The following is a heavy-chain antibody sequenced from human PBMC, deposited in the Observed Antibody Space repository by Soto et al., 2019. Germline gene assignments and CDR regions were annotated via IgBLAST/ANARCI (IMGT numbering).Heavy chain of an antibody. Sequence: ASVKVSCKASGGTFSSYAISWVRQAPGQGLEWMGGIIPIFGTANYAQKFQGRVTITADESTSTAYMELSSLRSEDTAVYYCARKGYCSGGSCSYYYSGMDVWGQGTTVTVSS. CDR2: IIPIFGTA. CDR1: GGTFSSYA. D-gene: IGHD2-15*01. CDR3: ARKGYCSGGSCSYYYSGMDV. J-gene: IGHJ6*02. V-gene: IGHV1-69*13.